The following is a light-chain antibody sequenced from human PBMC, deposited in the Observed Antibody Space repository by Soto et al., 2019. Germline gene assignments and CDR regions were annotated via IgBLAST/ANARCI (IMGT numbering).Light chain of an antibody. CDR3: QQYGSSPRT. CDR2: DAS. CDR1: QSVSSY. V-gene: IGKV3-20*01. J-gene: IGKJ1*01. Sequence: EIVLTQSPGTLSVSPGERATLSFMASQSVSSYLAWYHQKPGQAPRLLIYDASSRAAGVPDRFSGSGSGTDFTLTISRLEPEDFAVYYCQQYGSSPRTFGQGTKVDIK.